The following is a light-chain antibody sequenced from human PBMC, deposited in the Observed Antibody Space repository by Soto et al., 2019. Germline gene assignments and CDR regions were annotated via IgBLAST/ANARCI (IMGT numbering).Light chain of an antibody. V-gene: IGLV2-8*01. CDR2: EVT. CDR1: SSDVGGYNF. J-gene: IGLJ2*01. Sequence: QSALTQPPSASGSPGQTVTISCTGTSSDVGGYNFVSWYQQHPGKAPKLMIHEVTKRPSGVPDRFSGSKSGNTASLTVSELQAEDEADYYCSSYAGSNNLVLFGGGTKLTVL. CDR3: SSYAGSNNLVL.